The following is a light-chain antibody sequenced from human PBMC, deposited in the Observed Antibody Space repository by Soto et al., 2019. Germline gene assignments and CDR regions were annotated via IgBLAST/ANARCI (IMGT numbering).Light chain of an antibody. J-gene: IGLJ1*01. CDR3: AAWDDSLNGSYV. CDR1: SSNIGSNT. CDR2: SNI. Sequence: QSVLTPTPSASGTPGQRVTISCSGSSSNIGSNTVNWYQQLPGTAPKLLIYSNIQRPSGVPDRFSGSKSGTSAALAISGLQSEDEADYYCAAWDDSLNGSYVFGTGTKVTVL. V-gene: IGLV1-44*01.